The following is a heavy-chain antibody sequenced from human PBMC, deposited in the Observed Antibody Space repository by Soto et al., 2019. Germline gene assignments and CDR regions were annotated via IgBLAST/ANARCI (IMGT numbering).Heavy chain of an antibody. CDR1: GFAFSTYA. Sequence: GGSLRLSCVASGFAFSTYAMNWVRLAPGKGLEWISFISRGGTTTHYADSVKGRFSISRDDAKNTLYLQMNSLRTEDTAIYYCARDDEGGSYCDLGYWGQGTLVTVSS. CDR3: ARDDEGGSYCDLGY. V-gene: IGHV3-48*04. CDR2: ISRGGTTT. D-gene: IGHD3-10*01. J-gene: IGHJ4*02.